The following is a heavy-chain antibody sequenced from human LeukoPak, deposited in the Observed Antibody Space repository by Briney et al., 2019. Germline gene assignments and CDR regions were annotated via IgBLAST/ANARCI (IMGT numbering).Heavy chain of an antibody. Sequence: GASVKVSCKASGYTFTGYYMHWVRQAPGQGLEWMGWINPNSGGTNYAQKFQGRVTMTRDTSISTAYMELSRLRSDDTAVYYCAPSGWNGYQYFQHWGQGTLVTVSS. CDR1: GYTFTGYY. CDR2: INPNSGGT. D-gene: IGHD6-19*01. V-gene: IGHV1-2*02. J-gene: IGHJ1*01. CDR3: APSGWNGYQYFQH.